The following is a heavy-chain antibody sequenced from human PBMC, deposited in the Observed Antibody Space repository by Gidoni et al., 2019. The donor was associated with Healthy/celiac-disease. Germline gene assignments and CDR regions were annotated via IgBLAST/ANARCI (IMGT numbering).Heavy chain of an antibody. D-gene: IGHD1-1*01. CDR1: GGTFRSYA. J-gene: IGHJ6*02. CDR3: ARAIQLDMLYYGMDV. Sequence: QVQLVQSGSEVKKPGSSVKVSCKASGGTFRSYAISWVRQAPGQGLEWMGGIIPIFGTANYEQKFQGRVTITADESTSTAYMELSSLRSEDTAVYYCARAIQLDMLYYGMDVWGQGTTVTVSS. V-gene: IGHV1-69*01. CDR2: IIPIFGTA.